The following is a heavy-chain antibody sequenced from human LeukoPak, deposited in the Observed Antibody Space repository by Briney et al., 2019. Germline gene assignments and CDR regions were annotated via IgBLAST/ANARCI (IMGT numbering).Heavy chain of an antibody. D-gene: IGHD3-10*01. CDR3: ARGSMVRGPRIMDV. CDR1: GYTFTGYY. V-gene: IGHV1-2*04. Sequence: ASVKVSCRASGYTFTGYYMHWVRQAPGQGLEWTGWINPNSGGTNYAQKFQGWVTMTRDTSISTAYMELSRLRSDDTAVYYCARGSMVRGPRIMDVWGKGTTVTVSS. CDR2: INPNSGGT. J-gene: IGHJ6*04.